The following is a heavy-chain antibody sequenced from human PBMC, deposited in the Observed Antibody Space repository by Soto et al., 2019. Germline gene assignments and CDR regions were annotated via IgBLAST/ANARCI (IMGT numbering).Heavy chain of an antibody. CDR1: GFTFRTYT. V-gene: IGHV3-21*01. J-gene: IGHJ6*02. CDR3: ARDRGYDAHDYYYNAMDV. D-gene: IGHD2-15*01. CDR2: IRGFSPYT. Sequence: GGSLRLSCVASGFTFRTYTMNWVRQAPWKGLEWVSGIRGFSPYTFYAESVKGRFTISRDNAKNSLYLQMNSLGVEDTAVYYCARDRGYDAHDYYYNAMDVWGQGTTVTVSS.